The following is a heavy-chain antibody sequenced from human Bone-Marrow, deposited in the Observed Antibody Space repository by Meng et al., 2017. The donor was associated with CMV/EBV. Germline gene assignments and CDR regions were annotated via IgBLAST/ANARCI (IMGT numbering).Heavy chain of an antibody. V-gene: IGHV1-69*05. CDR1: FSGKA. CDR2: KMPIFGTA. J-gene: IGHJ5*02. CDR3: ARQPTHDFWSGYYQNWFDP. D-gene: IGHD3-3*01. Sequence: FSGKATSRCGRSPGQGLEGMGGKMPIFGTANYAQKFKGRVKNTTDESTSTAYMELSSLRSEDTAVYYCARQPTHDFWSGYYQNWFDPWGQGTLVTVSS.